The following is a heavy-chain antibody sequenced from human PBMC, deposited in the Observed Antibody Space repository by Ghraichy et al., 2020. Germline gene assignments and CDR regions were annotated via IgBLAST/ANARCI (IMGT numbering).Heavy chain of an antibody. V-gene: IGHV2-5*02. D-gene: IGHD2-2*01. CDR3: AHVEYCSSTTCYFGY. Sequence: SGPTLVKPTQTLTLTCTFSGFSLSTSGVSVGWIRQPPGKALEWLALIYWDDDKRYSPSLRSRLTITKDTSKNQVVLTMTNMDPVDTATYYCAHVEYCSSTTCYFGYWGQGTLVTVSS. CDR2: IYWDDDK. J-gene: IGHJ4*02. CDR1: GFSLSTSGVS.